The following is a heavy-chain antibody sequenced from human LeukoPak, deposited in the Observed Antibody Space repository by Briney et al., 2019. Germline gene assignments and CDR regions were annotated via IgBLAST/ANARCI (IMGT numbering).Heavy chain of an antibody. V-gene: IGHV3-49*03. CDR3: TREGYYDILTGFDY. D-gene: IGHD3-9*01. Sequence: PGGSLRLSRTASGFTFGDYAMSWFRQAPGKGLEWVGFIRSKAYGGTTEYAASVKGRFTISRDDSKSIAYLQMNSLKTEDTAVYYCTREGYYDILTGFDYWGQGTLVTVSS. CDR1: GFTFGDYA. CDR2: IRSKAYGGTT. J-gene: IGHJ4*02.